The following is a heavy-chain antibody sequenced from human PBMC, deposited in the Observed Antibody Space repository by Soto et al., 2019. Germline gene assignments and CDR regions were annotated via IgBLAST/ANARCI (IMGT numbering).Heavy chain of an antibody. Sequence: GASFKGTSKASGYTFTRYYMHWGRQAPGQGLEWMGIINPSGASPSYAQKFQRRVPMTRDTSTSTVYMELSSLRSEDTAVYYCAVVTGTPFDYWGQGTLVPVSS. CDR1: GYTFTRYY. J-gene: IGHJ4*02. CDR2: INPSGASP. CDR3: AVVTGTPFDY. V-gene: IGHV1-46*01. D-gene: IGHD1-7*01.